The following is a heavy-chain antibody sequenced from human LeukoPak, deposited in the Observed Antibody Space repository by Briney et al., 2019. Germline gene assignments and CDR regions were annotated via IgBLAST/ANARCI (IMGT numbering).Heavy chain of an antibody. CDR1: GFTFSSFA. J-gene: IGHJ4*02. D-gene: IGHD2-21*02. CDR2: ITGSGGGT. Sequence: GGSLRLSCAASGFTFSSFAMSWVRQAPGKGLAWVSAITGSGGGTYFADSAKGRFTISRDNPKNTLYLQMNSLRAEDTAVYYCARVRTYCGGDCYLNFDYWGPGSLVTVSS. CDR3: ARVRTYCGGDCYLNFDY. V-gene: IGHV3-23*01.